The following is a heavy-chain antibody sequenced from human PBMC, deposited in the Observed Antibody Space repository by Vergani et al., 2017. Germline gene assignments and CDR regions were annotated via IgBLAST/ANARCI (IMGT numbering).Heavy chain of an antibody. Sequence: QVQLVESGGGVVQPGTSLRLSCVVSGFALNRHAMYWVRQAPGKGLEWVVDISYDGSNKYYADSVKGRFTISRDNSKNTLYLQMNSLRAEDTAVYYCASELRAGGRDYWGQGTLVTVSS. V-gene: IGHV3-30-3*01. CDR2: ISYDGSNK. J-gene: IGHJ4*02. D-gene: IGHD1-26*01. CDR3: ASELRAGGRDY. CDR1: GFALNRHA.